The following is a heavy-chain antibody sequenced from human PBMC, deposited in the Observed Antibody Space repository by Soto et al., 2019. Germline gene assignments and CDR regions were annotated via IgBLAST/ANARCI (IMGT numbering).Heavy chain of an antibody. V-gene: IGHV3-30*18. D-gene: IGHD2-15*01. CDR2: ISYDGSNK. J-gene: IGHJ6*02. CDR3: AKRQYCSGGRCYYYYYGMDV. CDR1: GFTFSSYG. Sequence: GGSLRLSCAASGFTFSSYGMHWVRQAPGKGLEWVAVISYDGSNKYYADSVKGRFTISRDNSKNTLYLQMNSLRAEDTAVYYCAKRQYCSGGRCYYYYYGMDVWGQGTTVTVSS.